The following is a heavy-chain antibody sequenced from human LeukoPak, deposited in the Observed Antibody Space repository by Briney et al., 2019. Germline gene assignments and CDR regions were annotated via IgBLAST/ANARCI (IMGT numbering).Heavy chain of an antibody. CDR3: AKTANPCY. CDR1: GFTVSSTY. Sequence: GGSLRLSCAASGFTVSSTYMSWVRQAPGRGLEWVSVIYSGGSTYYADSVKGRFTISRDNSKNTVYLQMDSLRVDDTAVYYCAKTANPCYCGQGSLVTVSS. CDR2: IYSGGST. D-gene: IGHD2-21*02. J-gene: IGHJ4*02. V-gene: IGHV3-66*01.